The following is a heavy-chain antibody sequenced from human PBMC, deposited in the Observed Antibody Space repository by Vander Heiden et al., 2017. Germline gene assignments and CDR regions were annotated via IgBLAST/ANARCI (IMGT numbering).Heavy chain of an antibody. V-gene: IGHV3-30-3*01. J-gene: IGHJ6*02. Sequence: QVQLVESGGGVVQPGRSLRLSCAASGFTFSSYAMHWVRQAPGKGLEWVAVISYDGSNKYYADSVKGRFTISRDHSKNTLYLQMNSLRAEDTAVYYCARDSGTTVTENHAYYYYYGMDVWGQGTTVTVSS. CDR3: ARDSGTTVTENHAYYYYYGMDV. CDR2: ISYDGSNK. CDR1: GFTFSSYA. D-gene: IGHD4-17*01.